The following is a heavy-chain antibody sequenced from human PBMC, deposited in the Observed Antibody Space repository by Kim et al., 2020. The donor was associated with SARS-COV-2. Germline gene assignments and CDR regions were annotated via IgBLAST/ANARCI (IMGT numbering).Heavy chain of an antibody. CDR1: GFTFSNAW. D-gene: IGHD3-10*01. J-gene: IGHJ4*02. CDR2: IKSKTDGGTT. CDR3: TTDVCTMVRGVIVDY. Sequence: GGSLRLSCAASGFTFSNAWLSWVRQAPGKGLEWVGRIKSKTDGGTTDYAAPVKGRFTISSDDSTNTLYLQMNSLKTEDTAVYYSTTDVCTMVRGVIVDYWGQGALVTVSS. V-gene: IGHV3-15*01.